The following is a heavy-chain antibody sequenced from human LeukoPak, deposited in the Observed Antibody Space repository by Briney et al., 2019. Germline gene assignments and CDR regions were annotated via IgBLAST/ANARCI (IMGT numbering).Heavy chain of an antibody. J-gene: IGHJ4*02. CDR2: VYYSGTT. D-gene: IGHD6-19*01. CDR1: GGSISLSYYY. Sequence: SETLSLTCSVAGGSISLSYYYWGWIRQPPGKALEWIGSVYYSGTTSYNPSLKSRVTISVDMSKNHFSLRLSSVTAADTAMYYCARGTLYSGWSYYFDYWGQGSQVTVSS. V-gene: IGHV4-39*07. CDR3: ARGTLYSGWSYYFDY.